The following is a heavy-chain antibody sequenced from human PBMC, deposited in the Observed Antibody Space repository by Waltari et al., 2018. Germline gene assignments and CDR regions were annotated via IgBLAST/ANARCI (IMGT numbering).Heavy chain of an antibody. J-gene: IGHJ4*02. V-gene: IGHV3-48*03. CDR1: GFTFSSYE. D-gene: IGHD1-26*01. Sequence: EVQLVESGGGLVQPGGSLRLSCAASGFTFSSYEMNWVRQAPGKGLEWGSYISSSGSTIYYADSVKGRFTISRDNAKNSLYLQMNSLRAEDTAVYYCARVVGAIADYWGQGTLVTVSS. CDR3: ARVVGAIADY. CDR2: ISSSGSTI.